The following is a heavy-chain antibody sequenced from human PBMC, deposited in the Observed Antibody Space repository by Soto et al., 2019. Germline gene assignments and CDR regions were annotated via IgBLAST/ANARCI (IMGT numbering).Heavy chain of an antibody. CDR3: ARLLARGVIGWFDP. V-gene: IGHV4-39*02. J-gene: IGHJ5*02. CDR1: GGSISSGTYY. D-gene: IGHD3-10*01. CDR2: LYYTGRT. Sequence: PSETLSLTCTVSGGSISSGTYYWGWIRQLPGKGLELIGSLYYTGRTYYSPSLKSRVTISVDTSKNHFSLNLTSVTAADTAVYYCARLLARGVIGWFDPWGQGTLVTVSS.